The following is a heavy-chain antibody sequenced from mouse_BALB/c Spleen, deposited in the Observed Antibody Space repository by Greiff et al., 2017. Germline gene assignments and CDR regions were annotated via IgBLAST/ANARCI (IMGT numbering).Heavy chain of an antibody. D-gene: IGHD2-4*01. Sequence: EVQLVESGGDLVKPGGSLKLSCAASGFTFSSYGMSWVRQTPDKRLEWVATISSGGSYTYYPDSVKGRFTISRDNAKNTLYLQMSSLKSEDTAMYYCARHRDYGYAMDYWGQGTSVTVSS. CDR3: ARHRDYGYAMDY. V-gene: IGHV5-6*01. J-gene: IGHJ4*01. CDR2: ISSGGSYT. CDR1: GFTFSSYG.